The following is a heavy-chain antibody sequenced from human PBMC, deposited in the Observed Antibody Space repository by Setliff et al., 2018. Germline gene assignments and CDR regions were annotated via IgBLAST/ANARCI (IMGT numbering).Heavy chain of an antibody. D-gene: IGHD2-15*01. CDR2: ISGSGDKT. Sequence: PGESLKISCAASGFTFSSYAMTWVRQAPGKGLEWVSGISGSGDKTYYADSVKGRFTISRDNSKNTLYLQMNSLRAEDTAIYYCAKIWGAYCTGNRCHSDPPHWDNWGQGTLVTVSS. V-gene: IGHV3-23*01. CDR3: AKIWGAYCTGNRCHSDPPHWDN. J-gene: IGHJ4*02. CDR1: GFTFSSYA.